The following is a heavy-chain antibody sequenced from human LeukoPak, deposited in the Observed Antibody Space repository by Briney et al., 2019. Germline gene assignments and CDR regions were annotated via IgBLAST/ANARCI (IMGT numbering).Heavy chain of an antibody. CDR1: GGSLSSHY. CDR3: ARDGKQQLALDY. D-gene: IGHD6-13*01. Sequence: SETLSLTCTVSGGSLSSHYWSWIRQPPGKGLEWIGYIYYSGSTNYNPSLKSRVTISVDTSKNQFSQKLSSVTAADTAVYYCARDGKQQLALDYWGQGTLVTVSS. V-gene: IGHV4-59*11. J-gene: IGHJ4*02. CDR2: IYYSGST.